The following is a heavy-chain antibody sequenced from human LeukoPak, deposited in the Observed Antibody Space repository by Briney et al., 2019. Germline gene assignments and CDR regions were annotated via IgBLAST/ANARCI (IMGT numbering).Heavy chain of an antibody. V-gene: IGHV1-2*02. D-gene: IGHD3-3*01. J-gene: IGHJ4*02. CDR1: GYTFTGYY. Sequence: ASVKVSCKASGYTFTGYYMHWVRQAPGQGLEWMGWINPNRGGTDYTQKFQGRVTMTRETSISRAYMELSRLRSDDTAVYYCARVSYDFWSGYSGFSYWGQGTLVTVSS. CDR3: ARVSYDFWSGYSGFSY. CDR2: INPNRGGT.